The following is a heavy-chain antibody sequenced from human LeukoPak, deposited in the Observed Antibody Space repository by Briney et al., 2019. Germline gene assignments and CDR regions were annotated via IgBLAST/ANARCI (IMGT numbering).Heavy chain of an antibody. CDR3: ARAYYDFWSGYYFHY. CDR1: AFTFCTYS. J-gene: IGHJ4*02. Sequence: GVSLRFSCAASAFTFCTYSSIWVPQAPGKGLEWGSSISSSSSYIYYADSVKGRFTISRDNAKNSLYLQMNSLRAEDTAVYYCARAYYDFWSGYYFHYWGQGTLVTVSS. D-gene: IGHD3-3*01. V-gene: IGHV3-21*01. CDR2: ISSSSSYI.